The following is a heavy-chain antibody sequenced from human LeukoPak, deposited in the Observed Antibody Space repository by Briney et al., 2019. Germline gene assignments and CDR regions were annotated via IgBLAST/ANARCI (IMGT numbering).Heavy chain of an antibody. CDR2: IYYSGST. CDR1: GGSISSYY. CDR3: AREAYGDLLSYFDY. J-gene: IGHJ4*02. Sequence: PSETLSLTCTVSGGSISSYYWSWIRQPPGKGLEWIGYIYYSGSTNYNPSLKSRVTISVDTSKNQFSLKLSSVTAADTAVYYCAREAYGDLLSYFDYWCQGTLLTVSS. D-gene: IGHD4-17*01. V-gene: IGHV4-59*01.